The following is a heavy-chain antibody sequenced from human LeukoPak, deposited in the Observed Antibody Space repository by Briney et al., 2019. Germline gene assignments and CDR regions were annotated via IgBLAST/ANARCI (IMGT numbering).Heavy chain of an antibody. CDR3: AKNPSKYYCSSTSCYPYFQH. CDR1: GFTFSSYA. CDR2: ISGSGGST. D-gene: IGHD2-2*01. Sequence: GGSLRLSCAASGFTFSSYAMSWVRQAPGKGLEWVSAISGSGGSTYYADSVRGRFTISRDNSKNTLYLQMNSLRAGDTAVYYCAKNPSKYYCSSTSCYPYFQHWGQGTLVTVSS. V-gene: IGHV3-23*01. J-gene: IGHJ1*01.